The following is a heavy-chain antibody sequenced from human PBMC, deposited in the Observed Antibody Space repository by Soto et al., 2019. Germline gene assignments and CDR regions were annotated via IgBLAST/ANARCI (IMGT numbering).Heavy chain of an antibody. CDR2: INAGNGNT. CDR1: GYTFTSYS. D-gene: IGHD3-16*01. CDR3: AMVDVYVTTSPQDV. V-gene: IGHV1-3*01. Sequence: GASVKVSCKASGYTFTSYSMNWVRQDPGQRLEWMGWINAGNGNTNYAQNVQGRVTLTTDTSTSTAYMELRSLRSNDTAIYYCAMVDVYVTTSPQDVWGQGNTVTVS. J-gene: IGHJ6*02.